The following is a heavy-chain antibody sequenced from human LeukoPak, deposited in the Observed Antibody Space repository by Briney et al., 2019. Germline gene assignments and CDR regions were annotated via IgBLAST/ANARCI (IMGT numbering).Heavy chain of an antibody. CDR1: GFTVSNNY. V-gene: IGHV3-66*01. CDR2: IYSGGST. Sequence: PGGSLRLSCAASGFTVSNNYMSWVRQAPGKGLEWVSVIYSGGSTDYADSVKGRFTISRDNSKNTLYLKMNSLRAEDTAVYYCAREGYCGGDCFLYWGQGTLVTVSS. CDR3: AREGYCGGDCFLY. D-gene: IGHD2-21*02. J-gene: IGHJ4*02.